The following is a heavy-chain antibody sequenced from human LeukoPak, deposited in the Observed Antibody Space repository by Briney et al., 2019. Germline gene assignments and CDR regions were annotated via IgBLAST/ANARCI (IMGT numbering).Heavy chain of an antibody. J-gene: IGHJ5*02. CDR3: ARDLLVRGVRFDP. D-gene: IGHD3-10*01. CDR1: GFTLSSFW. CDR2: INSDGSST. V-gene: IGHV3-74*01. Sequence: GGSLRLSCVASGFTLSSFWMHWVRQAPGKGLLWVSRINSDGSSTTYADSVKGRFAISRDNAKNTLYLQMNSLRAEDTAVYYCARDLLVRGVRFDPWGQGTQVTVSS.